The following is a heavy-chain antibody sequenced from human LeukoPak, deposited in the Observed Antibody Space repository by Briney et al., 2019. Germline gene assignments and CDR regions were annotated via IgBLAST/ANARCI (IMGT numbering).Heavy chain of an antibody. CDR1: GITLNNYG. CDR2: ISDSGGST. D-gene: IGHD3/OR15-3a*01. V-gene: IGHV3-23*01. J-gene: IGHJ4*02. CDR3: AKRGVVIRVILVGFHKEAYYFES. Sequence: GGSLRLSCAVSGITLNNYGMTWVRQAPGKGLEWVAGISDSGGSTKYADSVKGRFTISRDNHKNTLYLQMNSLRAEDTAVYFCAKRGVVIRVILVGFHKEAYYFESWGQGALVTVSS.